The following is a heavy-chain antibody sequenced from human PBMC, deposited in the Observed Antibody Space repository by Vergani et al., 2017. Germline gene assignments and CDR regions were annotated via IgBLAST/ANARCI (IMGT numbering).Heavy chain of an antibody. J-gene: IGHJ4*02. Sequence: EVQLVESGGGLVKPGGSLRLSCAASGFTFSNAWMSWVRQAPGKGREWVGRIKSKTDGGTTDYAAPVKGRFTISRDDSKNTLYLQMNSLKTEDTAVYYCRGNYYDSSGYRDNWGQGTLVTVSS. CDR1: GFTFSNAW. D-gene: IGHD3-22*01. V-gene: IGHV3-15*01. CDR2: IKSKTDGGTT. CDR3: RGNYYDSSGYRDN.